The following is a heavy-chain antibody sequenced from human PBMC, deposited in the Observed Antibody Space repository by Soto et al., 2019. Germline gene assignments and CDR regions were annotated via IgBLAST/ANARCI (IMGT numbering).Heavy chain of an antibody. CDR1: GSSFSAYY. Sequence: SETLSLTCGVSGSSFSAYYWTWIRQPPGKGLEWIGEINHSGSTSYNPSLKSRVTISLDTSKSQFSLKLSSVTAADSAVYYCARERRVVGGYSSNWYDYFDRWGQGTLVTVSS. J-gene: IGHJ4*02. D-gene: IGHD6-13*01. CDR2: INHSGST. CDR3: ARERRVVGGYSSNWYDYFDR. V-gene: IGHV4-34*01.